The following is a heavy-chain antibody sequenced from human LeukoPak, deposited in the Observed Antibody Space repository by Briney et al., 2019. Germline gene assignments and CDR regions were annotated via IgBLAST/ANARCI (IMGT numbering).Heavy chain of an antibody. CDR2: IKQDGSEK. Sequence: PGGSLRLSCAASGFTFSSYWMSWVRQAPGKGLEWVANIKQDGSEKYYVDSVKGRFTISRDNAKNSLYLQMNSLRAEDTAVYYGARSDCSGGSCYQECFQHWGQGTLVTVSS. J-gene: IGHJ1*01. CDR1: GFTFSSYW. V-gene: IGHV3-7*01. D-gene: IGHD2-15*01. CDR3: ARSDCSGGSCYQECFQH.